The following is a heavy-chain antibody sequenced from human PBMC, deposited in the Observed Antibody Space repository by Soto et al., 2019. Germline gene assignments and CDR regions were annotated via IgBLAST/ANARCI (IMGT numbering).Heavy chain of an antibody. CDR1: GFTFSSYG. D-gene: IGHD2-8*01. CDR3: AEGGGVLMVYASFDY. V-gene: IGHV3-30*18. J-gene: IGHJ4*02. Sequence: QVQLVESGGGVVQPGRSLRLSCAASGFTFSSYGMHWVRQAPGKGLEWVAVISYDGSNKYYADSVKGRFTISRDNSKNTLYLQMNSLRAEDTAVYYCAEGGGVLMVYASFDYWGQGTLVSVSS. CDR2: ISYDGSNK.